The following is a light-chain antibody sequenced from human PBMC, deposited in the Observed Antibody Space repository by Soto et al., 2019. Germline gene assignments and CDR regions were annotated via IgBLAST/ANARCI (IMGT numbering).Light chain of an antibody. V-gene: IGKV3-20*01. Sequence: EIVLTQSPATLSLSPGERATLSCRASPSVSGSYLAWYQQKPGQAPRLLISAASTRATGIPDRFSGSGSGTACTLTINRLEPEDLAVYYCQQYANAPVTFGPGTRVDMK. CDR2: AAS. CDR3: QQYANAPVT. J-gene: IGKJ1*01. CDR1: PSVSGSY.